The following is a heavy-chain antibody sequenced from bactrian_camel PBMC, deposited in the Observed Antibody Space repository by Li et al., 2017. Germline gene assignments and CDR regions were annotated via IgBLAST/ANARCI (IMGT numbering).Heavy chain of an antibody. CDR2: IDSDGTT. CDR1: GYAARSYC. J-gene: IGHJ4*01. V-gene: IGHV3S26*01. Sequence: HVQLVESGGGSVQAGGSLRLSCAASGYAARSYCMGWFRQPPGKEREGVAAIDSDGTTSYTDSVKGRFTIFKDNAKSTVYLQMNSLKPEDTAMYYCGAKYAGFDHSAGCDFDFPYSDQGTQVTVST. D-gene: IGHD4*01.